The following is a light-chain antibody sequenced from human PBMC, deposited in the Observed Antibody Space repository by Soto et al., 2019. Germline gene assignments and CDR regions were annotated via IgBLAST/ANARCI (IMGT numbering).Light chain of an antibody. CDR3: GTWDSSLKAVV. J-gene: IGLJ3*02. V-gene: IGLV1-51*01. CDR2: DNS. CDR1: SSNVGDND. Sequence: QSVLTQPPSVSAAPGQRVTISCSGDSSNVGDNDVAWFRHPPGTTPELLIYDNSKRPSGIPDRFSGSKSGTSVTLGIRGLQTGDEADYYCGTWDSSLKAVVFGGGTKLTVL.